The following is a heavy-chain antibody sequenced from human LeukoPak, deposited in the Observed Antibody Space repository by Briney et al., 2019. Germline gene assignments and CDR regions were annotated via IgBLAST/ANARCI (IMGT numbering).Heavy chain of an antibody. Sequence: ASVKVSCKASGDTLIGYFIHWVRQAPGQGLEWMGWINPNSGDTNYAQKFQGRVTMTRDMSTSTVYMELSSLRSEDTAVYYCARRDSSSSNAFDIWGQGTMVSVSS. J-gene: IGHJ3*02. V-gene: IGHV1-2*02. CDR1: GDTLIGYF. CDR3: ARRDSSSSNAFDI. CDR2: INPNSGDT. D-gene: IGHD6-6*01.